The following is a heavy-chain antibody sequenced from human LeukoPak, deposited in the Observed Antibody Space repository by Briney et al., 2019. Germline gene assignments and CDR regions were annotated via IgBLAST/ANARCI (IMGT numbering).Heavy chain of an antibody. J-gene: IGHJ4*02. Sequence: GGSLRLSCAASGFTFSSYGMHWVRQAPGKGLEWVAVIWYDGSNKYYADSVKGRFTISRDNSKNTLYLQMNSLRAEDTAVYYCGKDVGMTVGATDYWGQGTLVTVSS. CDR1: GFTFSSYG. CDR2: IWYDGSNK. V-gene: IGHV3-33*06. CDR3: GKDVGMTVGATDY. D-gene: IGHD1-26*01.